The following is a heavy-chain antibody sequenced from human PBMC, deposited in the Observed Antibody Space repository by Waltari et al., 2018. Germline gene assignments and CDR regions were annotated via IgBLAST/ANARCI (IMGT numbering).Heavy chain of an antibody. CDR2: TYYRSKWYN. D-gene: IGHD2-8*01. J-gene: IGHJ6*02. CDR1: GDSVSSNSAA. Sequence: QVQLQQSGPGLVKPSQTLSLTCAISGDSVSSNSAAWNWIRQSPSRGLEWLGRTYYRSKWYNDYAVSVKSRITINPDTSKNQFSLQLNSVTPEDTAVYYCARAYCTNGVCRDYYYGMDVWGQGTTVTVSS. V-gene: IGHV6-1*01. CDR3: ARAYCTNGVCRDYYYGMDV.